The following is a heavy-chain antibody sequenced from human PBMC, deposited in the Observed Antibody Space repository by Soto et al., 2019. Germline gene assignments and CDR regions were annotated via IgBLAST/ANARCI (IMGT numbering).Heavy chain of an antibody. Sequence: QVQLVQSGAEVKKPESSVKVSCKAPGGTFITYAISWVRQAPGQGLEWMGGIIPMFGTANYAQRFKDRVTITADESTNTVYMELSSLRSEDTAVYFCASGIQLWLRRINNGYSGWGQGTLVTVSS. CDR2: IIPMFGTA. CDR3: ASGIQLWLRRINNGYSG. V-gene: IGHV1-69*12. D-gene: IGHD5-18*01. J-gene: IGHJ4*02. CDR1: GGTFITYA.